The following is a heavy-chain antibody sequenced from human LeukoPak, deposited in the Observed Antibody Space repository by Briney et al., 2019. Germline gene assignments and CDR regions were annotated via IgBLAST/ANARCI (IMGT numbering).Heavy chain of an antibody. CDR3: ARLAVYYGSGSYQGWDYYYMDV. V-gene: IGHV1-18*01. Sequence: ASVKVSCKASGGTFSSYAISWVRQAPGQGLEWMGWISAYNGNTNYAQKLQGRVTMTTDTSTSTAYMELRSLRSDDTAVYYCARLAVYYGSGSYQGWDYYYMDVWGKGTTVTVSS. D-gene: IGHD3-10*01. CDR1: GGTFSSYA. J-gene: IGHJ6*03. CDR2: ISAYNGNT.